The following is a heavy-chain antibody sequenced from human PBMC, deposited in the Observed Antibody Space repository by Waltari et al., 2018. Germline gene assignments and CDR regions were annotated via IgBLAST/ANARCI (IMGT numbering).Heavy chain of an antibody. V-gene: IGHV1-18*01. CDR1: GYTFRNSG. J-gene: IGHJ5*02. D-gene: IGHD2-15*01. CDR2: ISPYNYEP. CDR3: VRDRDPANPTPTNNFFDP. Sequence: AQLEQSAAELKMPGASVKVSCKSSGYTFRNSGLPRVRQSPGQGLEWMGWISPYNYEPQYTQKLQGRFTMTTDTLLNTAYMELRSLTSDDTAVYYCVRDRDPANPTPTNNFFDPWGQGTLVTVSA.